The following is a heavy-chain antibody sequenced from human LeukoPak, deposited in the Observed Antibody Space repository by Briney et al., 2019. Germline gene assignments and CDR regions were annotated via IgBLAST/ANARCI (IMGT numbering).Heavy chain of an antibody. CDR3: ARELGGAVVTPFDY. J-gene: IGHJ4*02. D-gene: IGHD4-23*01. CDR1: GYTFSGYY. Sequence: ASVKVSCKASGYTFSGYYLHWVRQAPGQGLEWMGWINPKSGGTSYAQKFQGRVTMTRDTSINTAYMELSGLTSDDTAVYSCARELGGAVVTPFDYWGQGSLGTVSS. V-gene: IGHV1-2*02. CDR2: INPKSGGT.